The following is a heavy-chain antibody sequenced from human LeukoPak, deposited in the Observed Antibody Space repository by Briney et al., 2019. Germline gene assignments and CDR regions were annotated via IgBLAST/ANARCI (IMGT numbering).Heavy chain of an antibody. CDR3: ATGIWVPAAEGYFDY. CDR1: GYTLTELS. V-gene: IGHV1-24*01. D-gene: IGHD2-2*01. CDR2: FDPEDGET. Sequence: ASVKVSCRVSGYTLTELSMHWVRQAPGKGLEWMGGFDPEDGETIYAQKFQGRVTMTEDTSTDTAYMELSSLRSEDTAVYYCATGIWVPAAEGYFDYWGQGTLVTVSS. J-gene: IGHJ4*02.